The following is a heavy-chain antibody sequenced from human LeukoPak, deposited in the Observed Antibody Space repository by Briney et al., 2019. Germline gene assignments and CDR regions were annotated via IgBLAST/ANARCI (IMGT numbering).Heavy chain of an antibody. D-gene: IGHD2-8*01. Sequence: PSETLSLTCTVSGGSISSGSYYWSWIRQSAGKGLEWIGRIYTSGSTNYNPSLKSRVTISVDTSKNQFSLKLSSVTAADTAVYYCARDRTNGWPDAFDIWGQGTMVTVSS. V-gene: IGHV4-61*02. CDR1: GGSISSGSYY. J-gene: IGHJ3*02. CDR3: ARDRTNGWPDAFDI. CDR2: IYTSGST.